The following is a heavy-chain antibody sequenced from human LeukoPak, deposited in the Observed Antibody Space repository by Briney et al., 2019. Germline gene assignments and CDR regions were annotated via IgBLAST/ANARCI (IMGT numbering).Heavy chain of an antibody. CDR2: IRSKANSYAT. D-gene: IGHD3-22*01. CDR3: TSITMIVVAM. CDR1: GFTFSGSA. V-gene: IGHV3-73*01. Sequence: GGSLRLSCAASGFTFSGSAMHWVRQASGKGLEWVGRIRSKANSYATAYAASVKGRFTVSRDDSKNTAYLQMNSLKTEDTAVYYCTSITMIVVAMGGQGTLVTVSS. J-gene: IGHJ4*02.